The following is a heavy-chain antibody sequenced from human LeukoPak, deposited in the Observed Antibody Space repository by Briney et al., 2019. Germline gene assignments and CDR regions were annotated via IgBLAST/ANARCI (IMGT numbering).Heavy chain of an antibody. J-gene: IGHJ4*02. CDR2: FYTSGST. V-gene: IGHV4-61*02. D-gene: IGHD6-6*01. CDR3: XRVXSSXAARRGVDY. Sequence: XXSXXCXVSGGSISSGSYYWSWIRQPAGKGLEWIGRFYTSGSTNYNPSLQSRVTISVDTSKNQFSLKLSSVTAADTAVYYCXRVXSSXAARRGVDYWGQGTLVTVSS. CDR1: GGSISSGSYY.